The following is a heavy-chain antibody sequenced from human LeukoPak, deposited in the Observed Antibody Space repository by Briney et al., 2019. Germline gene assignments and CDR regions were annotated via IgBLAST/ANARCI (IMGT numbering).Heavy chain of an antibody. V-gene: IGHV4-61*01. CDR2: MYYSGST. Sequence: SETLSLTCTVSGGSVSSGSYYWSWIRQPPGKGLEWIGYMYYSGSTNYNPSLKSRVTMSLDTSKNQFSLKVTSVTAADTAVYYCAGIQSYYFDYWGQGTLVTVSS. CDR1: GGSVSSGSYY. D-gene: IGHD5-24*01. J-gene: IGHJ4*02. CDR3: AGIQSYYFDY.